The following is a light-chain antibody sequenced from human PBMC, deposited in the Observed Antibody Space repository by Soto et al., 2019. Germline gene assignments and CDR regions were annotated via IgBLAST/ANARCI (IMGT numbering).Light chain of an antibody. V-gene: IGLV1-51*01. J-gene: IGLJ2*01. CDR1: SSNIWNNY. CDR3: GTWDSSLNAVV. CDR2: HNN. Sequence: QSVLTQPPSVSAAPGQKVTISCSGSSSNIWNNYASWYQHLPGTAPKLLIYHNNKRPSGIPDRFSDDKSGTSATLVFTGLQTGDEDDYYSGTWDSSLNAVVFGGGTKLTVL.